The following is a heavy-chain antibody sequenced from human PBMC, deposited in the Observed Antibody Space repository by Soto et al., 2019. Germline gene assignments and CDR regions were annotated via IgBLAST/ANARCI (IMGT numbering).Heavy chain of an antibody. CDR1: GYTFSTYY. J-gene: IGHJ4*02. D-gene: IGHD5-18*01. V-gene: IGHV1-46*01. Sequence: ASVKVSCKASGYTFSTYYLHWVRQAPGQGLEWVGLINPSAGSTTYAQKFQGRVTMTRDTSTSAIHMELSSLRSEDTAVYYCARDLTAIGISQFYFDYWGQGTLVTVSS. CDR2: INPSAGST. CDR3: ARDLTAIGISQFYFDY.